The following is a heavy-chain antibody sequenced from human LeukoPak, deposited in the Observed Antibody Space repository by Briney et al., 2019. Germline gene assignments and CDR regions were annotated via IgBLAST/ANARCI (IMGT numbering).Heavy chain of an antibody. CDR2: IYYSGST. CDR1: GGSISSYY. CDR3: ARDMVATDY. V-gene: IGHV4-59*01. Sequence: ASETLSLTCTVSGGSISSYYWSWIRQPPGKGLEWIGYIYYSGSTNYNPSLKSRVTISVDTSKNQFSLKLSSVTAADTAVYYCARDMVATDYWGQGTLVTVSS. D-gene: IGHD5-12*01. J-gene: IGHJ4*02.